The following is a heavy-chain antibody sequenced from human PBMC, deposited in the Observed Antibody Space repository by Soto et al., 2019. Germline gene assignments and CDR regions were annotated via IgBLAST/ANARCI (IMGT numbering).Heavy chain of an antibody. J-gene: IGHJ3*02. CDR1: GDSVSSNSAA. Sequence: QVQLQQSGPGLVKPSQTLSLTCAISGDSVSSNSAAWNWIRQSPSRGLEWLGRTYYRSKWYNDYAVSVKSRITINPDTSKNQFSLQLNSVTPEDTAVYYCARMRSSSWLHAEGEDDAFDIWGQGTMVTVSS. V-gene: IGHV6-1*01. CDR3: ARMRSSSWLHAEGEDDAFDI. CDR2: TYYRSKWYN. D-gene: IGHD6-13*01.